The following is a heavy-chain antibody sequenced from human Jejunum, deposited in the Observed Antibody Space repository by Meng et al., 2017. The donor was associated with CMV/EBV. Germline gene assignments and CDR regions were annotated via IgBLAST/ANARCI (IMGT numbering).Heavy chain of an antibody. CDR1: GFTFSSYW. D-gene: IGHD5-18*01. CDR2: MNSDGSST. Sequence: CAASGFTFSSYWRHWVRQAPGKGLVWVSRMNSDGSSTSYADSVKGRFTIARDNAKNTLYLHMNSLRAEDTAVYYCARGGGYSYGEIEYWGQGTLVTVSS. J-gene: IGHJ4*02. V-gene: IGHV3-74*01. CDR3: ARGGGYSYGEIEY.